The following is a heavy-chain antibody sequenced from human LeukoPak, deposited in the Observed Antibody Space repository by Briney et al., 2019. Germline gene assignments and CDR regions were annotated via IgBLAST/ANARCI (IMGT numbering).Heavy chain of an antibody. D-gene: IGHD3-10*01. Sequence: GESLKISCKGSGYSFTTYWIGWVRQMPGKGLEWMGVLYPGDSDTRYSPSFQGQVTISVDKSISTAYLQWSSLKASDTAIHYCVRRNYYGSGSQYSHFDYWGQGTLVTVSS. J-gene: IGHJ4*02. CDR2: LYPGDSDT. V-gene: IGHV5-51*01. CDR1: GYSFTTYW. CDR3: VRRNYYGSGSQYSHFDY.